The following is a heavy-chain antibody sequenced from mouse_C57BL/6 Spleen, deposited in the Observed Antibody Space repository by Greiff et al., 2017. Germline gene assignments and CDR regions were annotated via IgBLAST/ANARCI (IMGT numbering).Heavy chain of an antibody. CDR1: GYTFTSYW. J-gene: IGHJ1*03. D-gene: IGHD1-1*01. Sequence: VQLKESGTVLARPGASVKMSCKTSGYTFTSYWMHWVKQRPGQGLEWIGAIYPGNSDTSYNQKFKGKAKLTAVTSASTAYMELSSLTNEDSAVYYCTRVDYYGSSPWYCGVWGTGTTVTVSS. CDR3: TRVDYYGSSPWYCGV. V-gene: IGHV1-5*01. CDR2: IYPGNSDT.